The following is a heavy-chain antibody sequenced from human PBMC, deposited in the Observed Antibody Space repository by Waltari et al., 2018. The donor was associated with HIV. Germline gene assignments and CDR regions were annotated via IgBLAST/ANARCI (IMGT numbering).Heavy chain of an antibody. J-gene: IGHJ4*02. V-gene: IGHV4-38-2*02. Sequence: QVQLQESGPGLVKPSETLSLTCAVSGYSISSGYYWGWIRQPPGKGLEWIGSIYHSGSTYYNPSLKSRVTISVDTSKNQFSLKLSSVTAADTAVYYCARDSSKSVVRGVNPDYWGQGTLVTV. CDR3: ARDSSKSVVRGVNPDY. D-gene: IGHD3-10*01. CDR1: GYSISSGYY. CDR2: IYHSGST.